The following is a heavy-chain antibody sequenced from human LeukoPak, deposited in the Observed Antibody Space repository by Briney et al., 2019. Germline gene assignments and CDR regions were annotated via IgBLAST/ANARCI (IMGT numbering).Heavy chain of an antibody. CDR3: ARASFQRWLQLGGD. CDR1: GFTFRSHA. Sequence: GGSLRLSCVGSGFTFRSHAMSWVRQAPEKGLEFVSGIYENGGTTYYADSVKGRFTISRDNAKNSLYLQMNSLRDEDTAVYYCARASFQRWLQLGGDWGQGALVTVSS. CDR2: IYENGGTT. V-gene: IGHV3-23*01. D-gene: IGHD5-24*01. J-gene: IGHJ4*02.